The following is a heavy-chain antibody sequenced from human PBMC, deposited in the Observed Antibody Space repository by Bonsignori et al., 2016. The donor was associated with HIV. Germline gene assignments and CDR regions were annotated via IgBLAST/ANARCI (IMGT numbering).Heavy chain of an antibody. CDR2: LNGHSGRT. Sequence: EVQFLQSGGGLVQPGESLTLSCEASGFTLTAYSTGWVRQVPGKELEWVAGLNGHSGRTYYADSVEGRFTISRDTSKNTLSLHLSDLRAEDTAVYYCAKDHPSSDWPAFDCWGQGSLVT. CDR3: AKDHPSSDWPAFDC. CDR1: GFTLTAYS. D-gene: IGHD3-22*01. J-gene: IGHJ4*02. V-gene: IGHV3-23*01.